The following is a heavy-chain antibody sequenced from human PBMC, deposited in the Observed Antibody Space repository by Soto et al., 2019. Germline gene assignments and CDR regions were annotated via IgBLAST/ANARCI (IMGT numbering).Heavy chain of an antibody. Sequence: SETLSLTCTVSGDSISSYSWSWIRQPPGKGLEWIGNIHYNGNTKYSPSLKSRVTMSVDTSKNHFSLKLISVTTADTAVYYCARAVLRFLEWYVPNWFDPWGQGTLVTVSS. CDR2: IHYNGNT. CDR3: ARAVLRFLEWYVPNWFDP. CDR1: GDSISSYS. D-gene: IGHD3-3*01. J-gene: IGHJ5*02. V-gene: IGHV4-59*01.